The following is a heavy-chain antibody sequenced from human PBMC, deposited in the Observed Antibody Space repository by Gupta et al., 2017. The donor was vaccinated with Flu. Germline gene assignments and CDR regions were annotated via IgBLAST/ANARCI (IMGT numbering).Heavy chain of an antibody. CDR2: IKSDGNLI. Sequence: EVQLVESGGGLVQPGESLRLSCAASGFSPSSYWMHWVRRAPGEGLVWLSRIKSDGNLITYADSVKGRFTISADNAKNTLYLQIDSLRAEDTAVYYCARFNGVSWPDYWGQGTLVTVSS. CDR1: GFSPSSYW. CDR3: ARFNGVSWPDY. D-gene: IGHD6-13*01. V-gene: IGHV3-74*03. J-gene: IGHJ4*02.